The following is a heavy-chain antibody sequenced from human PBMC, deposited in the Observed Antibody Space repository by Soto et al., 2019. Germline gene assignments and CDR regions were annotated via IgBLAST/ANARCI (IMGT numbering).Heavy chain of an antibody. Sequence: PSETLSLTRAVSGGSISSGGYSWSWIRQPPGKGLEWIGSIYYSGSTYYNPSLKSRVTISVDTSKNQFSLKLSSVTAADTAVYYFARLWGPRHSSSWFAEYFQHWGQGTLVTVSS. CDR1: GGSISSGGYS. CDR3: ARLWGPRHSSSWFAEYFQH. V-gene: IGHV4-30-2*03. J-gene: IGHJ1*01. CDR2: IYYSGST. D-gene: IGHD6-13*01.